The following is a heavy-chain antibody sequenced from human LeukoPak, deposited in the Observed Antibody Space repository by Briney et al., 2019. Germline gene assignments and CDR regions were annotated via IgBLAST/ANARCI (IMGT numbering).Heavy chain of an antibody. CDR2: ISTDTGKT. J-gene: IGHJ5*02. CDR1: GYTFTRYG. CDR3: ARESDVIRGLPYTIHARSDP. D-gene: IGHD2-21*02. Sequence: GASVKVSCKASGYTFTRYGISWVRQAPGQGLEWMGWISTDTGKTEYAQTVQGRVTLTRETSTSTAYMELRSLRSDDTAVYYCARESDVIRGLPYTIHARSDPWGRGTAVPVSA. V-gene: IGHV1-18*01.